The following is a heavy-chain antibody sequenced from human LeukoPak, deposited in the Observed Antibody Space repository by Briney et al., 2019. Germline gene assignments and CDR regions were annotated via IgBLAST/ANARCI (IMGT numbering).Heavy chain of an antibody. CDR1: GFTFSSYE. CDR3: AREYYYDSSGYYYDY. J-gene: IGHJ4*02. D-gene: IGHD3-22*01. CDR2: ISSSGSTI. Sequence: GGSLRLSCEASGFTFSSYEMNWVRQAPGKGLEWVSYISSSGSTIYYADSVKGRFTISRDNAKNSLYLQMNSLRAEDTAVYYCAREYYYDSSGYYYDYWGQGTLVTVSS. V-gene: IGHV3-48*03.